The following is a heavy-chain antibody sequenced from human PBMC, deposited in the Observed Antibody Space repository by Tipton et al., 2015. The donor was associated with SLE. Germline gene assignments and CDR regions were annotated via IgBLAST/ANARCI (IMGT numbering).Heavy chain of an antibody. V-gene: IGHV4-39*07. D-gene: IGHD6-13*01. CDR3: ARGFSSSLFEY. Sequence: TLSLTCTVSGGSISSGDYYWSWIRQPPGKGLEWIGSIYYSGSTNYNPSLKSRVTLSVDKSKNQFSLKLTSVTAADTAVYYCARGFSSSLFEYWGQGTLVTVSS. J-gene: IGHJ4*02. CDR2: IYYSGST. CDR1: GGSISSGDYY.